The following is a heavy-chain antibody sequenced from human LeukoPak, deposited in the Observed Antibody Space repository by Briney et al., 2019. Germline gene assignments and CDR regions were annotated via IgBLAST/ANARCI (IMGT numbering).Heavy chain of an antibody. D-gene: IGHD2-21*02. CDR2: IYYSGST. Sequence: SETLSLTCTVSGGSISSYYWSWIRQPPGKGLEWIGYIYYSGSTNYDPSLKSRVTISVDTSKNQFSLKLSSVTAADTAVYYCARGYLAYCGGDCYADDAFDIWGQGTMVTVSS. CDR1: GGSISSYY. CDR3: ARGYLAYCGGDCYADDAFDI. V-gene: IGHV4-59*01. J-gene: IGHJ3*02.